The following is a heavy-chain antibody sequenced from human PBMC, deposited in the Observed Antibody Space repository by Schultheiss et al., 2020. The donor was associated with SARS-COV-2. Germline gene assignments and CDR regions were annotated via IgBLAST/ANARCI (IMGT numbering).Heavy chain of an antibody. V-gene: IGHV3-66*01. Sequence: GGSLRLSCAASGFTVSSNYMSWVRQAPGKGLEWVSVIYSGGSTYYADSVKGRFTISRDNAKNSLYLQMNSLRAEDTAVYYCAREMATIFGVGPDAFDIWGQGTMVTVSS. J-gene: IGHJ3*02. CDR2: IYSGGST. CDR1: GFTVSSNY. CDR3: AREMATIFGVGPDAFDI. D-gene: IGHD3-3*01.